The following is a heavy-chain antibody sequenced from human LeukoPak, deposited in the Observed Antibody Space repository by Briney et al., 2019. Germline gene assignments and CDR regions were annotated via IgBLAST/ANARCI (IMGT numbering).Heavy chain of an antibody. Sequence: GASVKVSCKVSGYTLTELSMHWVRQAPGKGLEWMGGFDPEDGETIYAQKFQGRVTMTRDTSTSTVYMELSSLRSEDTAVYYCARDRRTNVLRFLEWHKPAKFRCFDIWGQGTMVTVSS. CDR3: ARDRRTNVLRFLEWHKPAKFRCFDI. V-gene: IGHV1-24*01. CDR2: FDPEDGET. CDR1: GYTLTELS. D-gene: IGHD3-3*01. J-gene: IGHJ3*02.